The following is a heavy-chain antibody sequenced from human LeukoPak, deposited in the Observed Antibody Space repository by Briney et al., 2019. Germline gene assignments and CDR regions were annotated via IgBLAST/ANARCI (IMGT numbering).Heavy chain of an antibody. V-gene: IGHV3-21*01. CDR1: GFTFSSYS. J-gene: IGHJ4*02. CDR3: AVREIVVVPAAPRSFDY. D-gene: IGHD2-2*01. Sequence: PGGSLRLSCAASGFTFSSYSMNWVRQAPGKGLEWVSSISSSSSYIYYADSVKGRFTISRDNAKNSLYLQMNSLRAEDTAVYYCAVREIVVVPAAPRSFDYWGQGTLVTVSS. CDR2: ISSSSSYI.